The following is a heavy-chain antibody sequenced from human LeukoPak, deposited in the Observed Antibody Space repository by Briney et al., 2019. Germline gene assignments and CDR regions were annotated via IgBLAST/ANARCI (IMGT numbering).Heavy chain of an antibody. CDR3: ARLHVTDGDYVYYYYYGVDV. Sequence: PSETLSLTCTVSGGSISSSYWSWIRQPPGKGLEWIGYIYYSGSTNYNPSLKSRVTISVDTSKNQFSLKLSSVTAADTAVYYCARLHVTDGDYVYYYYYGVDVWGQGTTVTVSS. CDR1: GGSISSSY. J-gene: IGHJ6*02. D-gene: IGHD4-17*01. CDR2: IYYSGST. V-gene: IGHV4-59*01.